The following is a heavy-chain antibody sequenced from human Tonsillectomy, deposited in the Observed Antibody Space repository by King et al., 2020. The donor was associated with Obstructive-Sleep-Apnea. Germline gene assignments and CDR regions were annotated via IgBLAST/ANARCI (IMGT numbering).Heavy chain of an antibody. CDR3: ARDARLAAAGYFDH. D-gene: IGHD6-13*01. CDR2: VGTGRSSI. Sequence: VQLVESGGGLVKPGGSLRLSCATSGFFFTDYYMNWIRQAPGKGLEWVAHVGTGRSSIFYADSVRGRFTISRDNAKDLVFLQMNSLRADDTAVYYCARDARLAAAGYFDHGGRGTLVTVSS. V-gene: IGHV3-11*01. J-gene: IGHJ4*02. CDR1: GFFFTDYY.